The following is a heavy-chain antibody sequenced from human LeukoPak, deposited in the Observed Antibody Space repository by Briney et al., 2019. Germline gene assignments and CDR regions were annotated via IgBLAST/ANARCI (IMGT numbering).Heavy chain of an antibody. D-gene: IGHD5-18*01. Sequence: GGSLRLSCAASGFTFSIYAMNWVRQAPGKELEWVAVMSYDGSEKYYADSVKGRFTISRDNSKNTLYLQLNSLRAEDTAVYYCAKDATWIQHFDYWGQGTLVIVSS. V-gene: IGHV3-30*18. CDR1: GFTFSIYA. CDR3: AKDATWIQHFDY. CDR2: MSYDGSEK. J-gene: IGHJ4*02.